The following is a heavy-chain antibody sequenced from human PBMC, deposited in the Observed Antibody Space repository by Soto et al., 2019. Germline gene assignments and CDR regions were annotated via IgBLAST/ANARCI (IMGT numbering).Heavy chain of an antibody. CDR3: AAGGGLPRYY. Sequence: QLQLQESGSGLVKPSQTLSLTCAVSGGSISSGGYSWSWIRQPPGKGLEWIGYIYHSGSTYYNPSLKGRVTISGDRSKNQFSLKLSSGTAADTAVYYCAAGGGLPRYYWGQGTLVTVSS. CDR1: GGSISSGGYS. J-gene: IGHJ4*02. D-gene: IGHD5-12*01. V-gene: IGHV4-30-2*01. CDR2: IYHSGST.